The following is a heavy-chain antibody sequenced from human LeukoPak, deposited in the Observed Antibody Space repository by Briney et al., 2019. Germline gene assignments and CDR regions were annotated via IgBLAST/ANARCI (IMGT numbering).Heavy chain of an antibody. CDR2: INSDGSST. V-gene: IGHV3-74*01. D-gene: IGHD3-3*01. CDR3: ARDGAELRFLEWLLFDY. J-gene: IGHJ4*02. Sequence: GGSLRLSCAASGFTFSSYWMHWVRQAPGKGLVWVSRINSDGSSTSYADSVKGRFTISRDNAKNTLYLQMNSLRAEDTAVYYCARDGAELRFLEWLLFDYWGQGTLVTVSS. CDR1: GFTFSSYW.